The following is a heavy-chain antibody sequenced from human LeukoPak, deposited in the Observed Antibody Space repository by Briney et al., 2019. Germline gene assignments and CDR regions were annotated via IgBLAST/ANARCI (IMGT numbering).Heavy chain of an antibody. D-gene: IGHD2-21*01. CDR1: GLTFHDYA. CDR2: IVGDSSKT. CDR3: AKQPYNYYYLDV. V-gene: IGHV3-23*01. Sequence: GGSLRLSCAISGLTFHDYAMTWVRQAPGKGLEWVSTIVGDSSKTYYADSVKGRFTISRDNSNYMLFLHMNNLRAEDTAIYYCAKQPYNYYYLDVWGKGTTITVSS. J-gene: IGHJ6*03.